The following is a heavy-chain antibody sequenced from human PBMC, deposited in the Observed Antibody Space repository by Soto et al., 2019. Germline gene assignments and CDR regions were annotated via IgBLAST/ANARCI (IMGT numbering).Heavy chain of an antibody. V-gene: IGHV3-23*01. J-gene: IGHJ4*02. CDR2: ITGSGRDT. Sequence: GGSLRLSCAASGFTFRNNVLSWVRQAPGKGLDWVSGITGSGRDTYYADSVKGRFTISRDNSKDMVFLQMNSLRAEDTALYYCAKNGLDNSPSAIDSWGPGTLVTVSS. D-gene: IGHD2-8*01. CDR3: AKNGLDNSPSAIDS. CDR1: GFTFRNNV.